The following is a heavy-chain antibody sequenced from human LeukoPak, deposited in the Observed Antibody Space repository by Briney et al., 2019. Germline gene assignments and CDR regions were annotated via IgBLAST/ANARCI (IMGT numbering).Heavy chain of an antibody. D-gene: IGHD6-6*01. CDR2: IYYSGST. Sequence: SETLSLTCTVSGGSISSYYWSWIRQPPGKGLEWIGYIYYSGSTNYNPSLKSRVTMSVDTSTNQFSLKLSSVTAADPAVYYCARVAIAASFDPWGQGTLVTVSS. V-gene: IGHV4-59*12. CDR3: ARVAIAASFDP. J-gene: IGHJ5*02. CDR1: GGSISSYY.